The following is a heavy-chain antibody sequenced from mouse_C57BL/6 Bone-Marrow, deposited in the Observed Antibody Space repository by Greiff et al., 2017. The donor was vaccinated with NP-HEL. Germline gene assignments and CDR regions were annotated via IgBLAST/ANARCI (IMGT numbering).Heavy chain of an antibody. V-gene: IGHV1-85*01. CDR3: AREAGTPLGHFDY. CDR2: IYPRDGST. Sequence: QVQLKESGPELVKPGASVKLSCKASGYTFTSYDINWVKQRPGQGLEWIGWIYPRDGSTKYNEKFKGKATLTVDTSSSTAYMELHSLTSEDSAVYFCAREAGTPLGHFDYWGQGTTLTVSS. J-gene: IGHJ2*01. CDR1: GYTFTSYD. D-gene: IGHD4-1*01.